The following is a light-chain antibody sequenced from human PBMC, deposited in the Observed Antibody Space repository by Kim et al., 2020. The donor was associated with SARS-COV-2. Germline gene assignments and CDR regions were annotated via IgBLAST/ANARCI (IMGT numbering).Light chain of an antibody. Sequence: SREARATPACRASQSINRSYLAWSQHKPGQAPGHHICGTSNRATGIPDRFSGSGSGTDFTLTISRLAPEEFARYYCQQYGGSRNTLGQGTRLEI. CDR3: QQYGGSRNT. J-gene: IGKJ5*01. V-gene: IGKV3-20*01. CDR2: GTS. CDR1: QSINRSY.